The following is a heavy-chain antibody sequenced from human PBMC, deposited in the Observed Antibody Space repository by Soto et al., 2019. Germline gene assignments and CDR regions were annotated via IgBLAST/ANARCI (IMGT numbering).Heavy chain of an antibody. J-gene: IGHJ6*02. Sequence: GGSLRLSCAASGFTFSSYAMHWVRQAPGKGLEWVAVISYDGSNKYYADSVKGRFTISRDNSKNTLYLQMNSLRAEDTAVYYCAREGAEMGDYAPLYYYYYGMDVWGQGTTVTVSS. CDR1: GFTFSSYA. V-gene: IGHV3-30-3*01. CDR2: ISYDGSNK. D-gene: IGHD4-17*01. CDR3: AREGAEMGDYAPLYYYYYGMDV.